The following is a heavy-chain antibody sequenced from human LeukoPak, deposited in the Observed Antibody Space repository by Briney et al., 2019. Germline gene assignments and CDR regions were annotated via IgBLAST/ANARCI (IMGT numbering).Heavy chain of an antibody. Sequence: GGSLRLSCAAFGVTVSSNYMSWGREAPGKGLEWGSVIYSGGSTYYADSVKGRFTISRDNSKNTPYLQMISLRAEDPAVYYCARDRRYYDSSGYYYYYYGMDVWGQGPTVTVPS. V-gene: IGHV3-53*01. J-gene: IGHJ6*02. CDR2: IYSGGST. CDR3: ARDRRYYDSSGYYYYYYGMDV. CDR1: GVTVSSNY. D-gene: IGHD3-22*01.